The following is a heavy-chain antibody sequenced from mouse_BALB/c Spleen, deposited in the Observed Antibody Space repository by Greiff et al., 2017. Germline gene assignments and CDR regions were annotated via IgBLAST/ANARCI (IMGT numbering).Heavy chain of an antibody. CDR1: GYSITSDYA. J-gene: IGHJ4*01. Sequence: EVKLQESGPGLVKPSQSLSLTCTVTGYSITSDYAWNWIRQFPGNKLEWMGYISYSGSTSYNPSLKSRISITRDTSKNQFFLQLNSVTTEDTATYYCARMVTTLRFYAMDYWGQGTSVTVSS. CDR2: ISYSGST. V-gene: IGHV3-2*02. D-gene: IGHD2-1*01. CDR3: ARMVTTLRFYAMDY.